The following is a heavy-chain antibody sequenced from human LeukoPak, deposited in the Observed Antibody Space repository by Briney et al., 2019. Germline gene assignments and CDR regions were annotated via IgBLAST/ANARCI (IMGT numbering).Heavy chain of an antibody. V-gene: IGHV4-31*03. CDR1: GGSISRGGYY. CDR2: IYYSEYT. D-gene: IGHD3-22*01. J-gene: IGHJ4*02. CDR3: AREVVSMIEVGYFDS. Sequence: SETLSLTCTVSGGSISRGGYYWNWIRQHPGKGLEWIGHIYYSEYTYYNPSLRSRVSISVDTSKNQFSLKLNSVSVADTAVYYCAREVVSMIEVGYFDSWGQGTLVTVSS.